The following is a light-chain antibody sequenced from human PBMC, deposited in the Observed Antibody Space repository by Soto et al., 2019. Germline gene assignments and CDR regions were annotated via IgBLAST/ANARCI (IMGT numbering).Light chain of an antibody. CDR1: QGISNN. V-gene: IGKV1-27*01. CDR2: AAS. Sequence: DIQMTQSPSSLSASVGDRVTITCRASQGISNNLAWYQQKPGKVPKLLIYAASTLQSGVPSRFSGSGSGTDFTVTISSLQPEDVATYYYQNYICAPSTFGQGTLLDIK. CDR3: QNYICAPST. J-gene: IGKJ5*01.